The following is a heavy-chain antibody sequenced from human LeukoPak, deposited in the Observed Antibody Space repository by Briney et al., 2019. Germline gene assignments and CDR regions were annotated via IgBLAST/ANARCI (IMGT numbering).Heavy chain of an antibody. V-gene: IGHV3-7*05. Sequence: GGSLRLSCAASGFTFTAMSWVRQAPGKGLQWVANIKQDGSEQYYVDSVKGRFTISRDNAKNSLYLQMNSLRAEDTAVYYCARGTNWAFDSWGQGTLVTVSS. CDR2: IKQDGSEQ. CDR3: ARGTNWAFDS. J-gene: IGHJ4*02. CDR1: GFTFTA. D-gene: IGHD7-27*01.